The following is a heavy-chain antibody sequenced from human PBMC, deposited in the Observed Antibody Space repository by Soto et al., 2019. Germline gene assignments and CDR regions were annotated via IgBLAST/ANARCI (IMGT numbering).Heavy chain of an antibody. J-gene: IGHJ4*02. V-gene: IGHV1-46*01. CDR2: LNPSAGST. Sequence: ASVKVSCKASGYTFTNYYMHWVRQAPGQGLEWMGILNPSAGSTTYAQKFQGRVTMTRDTSTSTVYMELSSLGSEDTAVYYCARAPGTIFGVVVSYDFDYWGQ. CDR3: ARAPGTIFGVVVSYDFDY. D-gene: IGHD3-3*01. CDR1: GYTFTNYY.